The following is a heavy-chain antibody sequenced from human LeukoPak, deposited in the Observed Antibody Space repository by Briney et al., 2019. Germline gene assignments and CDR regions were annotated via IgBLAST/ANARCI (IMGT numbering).Heavy chain of an antibody. CDR3: ARGPEAIFGGP. Sequence: GGSLRLSCAASGFTFSSYEMNWVRQAPGKGLEWVSYISSSGSTIYYADSVRGRFTISRDNAKNSLYLQMNSLRAGDTAVYYCARGPEAIFGGPWGQGTLVTVSS. J-gene: IGHJ5*02. D-gene: IGHD3-3*01. CDR2: ISSSGSTI. CDR1: GFTFSSYE. V-gene: IGHV3-48*03.